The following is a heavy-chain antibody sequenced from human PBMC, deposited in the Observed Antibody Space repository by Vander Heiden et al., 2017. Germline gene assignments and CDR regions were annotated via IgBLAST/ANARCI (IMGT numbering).Heavy chain of an antibody. CDR1: GFTFCSYW. J-gene: IGHJ4*02. CDR2: INGDGSTT. Sequence: EVQLVQSGGGLLQPWWSLRLACAASGFTFCSYWMYWLRHAQGKGLGLVSRINGDGSTTSYADSVRGRFTISRDKAKNTLYLQMNSLRDEDTAVYYCARELDLTNRVFDYWGQGTLVTVSS. V-gene: IGHV3-74*01. CDR3: ARELDLTNRVFDY. D-gene: IGHD2-8*01.